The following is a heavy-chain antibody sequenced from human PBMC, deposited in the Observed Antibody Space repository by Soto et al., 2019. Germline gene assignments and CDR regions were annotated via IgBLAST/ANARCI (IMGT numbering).Heavy chain of an antibody. CDR2: ISAFNGET. D-gene: IGHD6-19*01. V-gene: IGHV1-18*01. J-gene: IGHJ4*02. CDR1: GFTFSDYG. CDR3: VRDQQWLLPVPLNFDY. Sequence: QIQLVQSGAEVKKPGASVKVSCKASGFTFSDYGFSWVRQAPGRGLEWMGWISAFNGETNYTQKSEGRVAMTTDAATTTAYMERRSLTVDDTAVYYCVRDQQWLLPVPLNFDYWGQGTVVTVSS.